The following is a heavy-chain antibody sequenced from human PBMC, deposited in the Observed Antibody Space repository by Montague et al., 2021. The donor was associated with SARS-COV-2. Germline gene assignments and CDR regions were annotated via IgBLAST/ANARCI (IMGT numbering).Heavy chain of an antibody. D-gene: IGHD6-19*01. J-gene: IGHJ2*01. CDR1: GGSISSYY. CDR3: ARSTFYSSGWWDNWYFDL. Sequence: LRLSCTVSGGSISSYYWSWTRQPAGKGLEWIGRFYTTGSTNYNPSLKSRVTMSVDTSKNQFSLKLSSVTAADTAVYYCARSTFYSSGWWDNWYFDLWGRGTLFTVSS. V-gene: IGHV4-4*07. CDR2: FYTTGST.